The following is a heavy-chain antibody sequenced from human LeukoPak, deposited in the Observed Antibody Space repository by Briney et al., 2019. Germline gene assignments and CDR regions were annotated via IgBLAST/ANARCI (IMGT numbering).Heavy chain of an antibody. CDR2: IRYDGSNK. CDR3: AKDGVLAGRYYYYYYMDV. V-gene: IGHV3-30*02. J-gene: IGHJ6*03. D-gene: IGHD6-19*01. Sequence: GGSLGLSCAASGFTFSSYAMHWVRRAPGKGLEWVAFIRYDGSNKYYADSVKGRFTISRDNSKNTLYLQMNSLRAEDTAVYYCAKDGVLAGRYYYYYYMDVWGKGTTVTISS. CDR1: GFTFSSYA.